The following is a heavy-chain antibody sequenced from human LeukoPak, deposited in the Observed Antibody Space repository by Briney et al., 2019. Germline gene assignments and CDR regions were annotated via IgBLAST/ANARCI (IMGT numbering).Heavy chain of an antibody. V-gene: IGHV5-51*01. CDR3: ARGPTVDAFDD. CDR2: MYPGDSDT. J-gene: IGHJ4*02. CDR1: GYSFRTYW. Sequence: GESPKIPCKTSGYSFRTYWIGWVRQMPGRGLEWMAIMYPGDSDTTYSPSFQGQITISVDKSISTAYLQWSSLGASDTATYYCARGPTVDAFDDWGQGTLVVVSS. D-gene: IGHD1-14*01.